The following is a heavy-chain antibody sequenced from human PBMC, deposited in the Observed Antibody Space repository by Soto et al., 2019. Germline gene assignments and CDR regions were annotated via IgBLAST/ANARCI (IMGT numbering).Heavy chain of an antibody. Sequence: QVQVVQSGGEVKKPGASVKVSCNVTGYIFLNYGFNWVRQAPGQGLEWMGWISDDKGNTNYAQKFQGRVTLTTETSTSTAYMELRNLRFDDTAVYYCARSSSSGWSRDWGQGTLVTVSS. V-gene: IGHV1-18*01. J-gene: IGHJ4*02. D-gene: IGHD6-19*01. CDR1: GYIFLNYG. CDR2: ISDDKGNT. CDR3: ARSSSSGWSRD.